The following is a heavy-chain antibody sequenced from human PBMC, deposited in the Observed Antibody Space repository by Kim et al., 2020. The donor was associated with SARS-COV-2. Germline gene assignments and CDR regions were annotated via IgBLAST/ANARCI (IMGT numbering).Heavy chain of an antibody. J-gene: IGHJ2*01. CDR3: ARDRRGYASSFDL. V-gene: IGHV3-21*01. D-gene: IGHD5-12*01. Sequence: YAYAVNGRCTISSDNAKNSLYLQMNRLRAEDTAVYYCARDRRGYASSFDLWGRGTLVTVSS.